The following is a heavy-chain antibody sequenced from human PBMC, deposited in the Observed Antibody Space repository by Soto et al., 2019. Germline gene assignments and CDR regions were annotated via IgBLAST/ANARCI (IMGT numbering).Heavy chain of an antibody. Sequence: QVQLVESGGGVVQPGASLRVSCAASGFDFNSYAMHWVRQAPGKGLEWMGVISNDGSNVYYADFVKGRFTISRDRSKNTLFVQGDRLRGDDTGTYYCAKAILAATIRPYAMDVWGQGTTVTVSS. CDR1: GFDFNSYA. CDR3: AKAILAATIRPYAMDV. V-gene: IGHV3-30*18. J-gene: IGHJ6*02. D-gene: IGHD6-13*01. CDR2: ISNDGSNV.